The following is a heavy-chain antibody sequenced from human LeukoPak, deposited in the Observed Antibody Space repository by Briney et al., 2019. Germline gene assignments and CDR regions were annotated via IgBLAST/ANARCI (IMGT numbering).Heavy chain of an antibody. CDR1: GFIFSSYA. Sequence: GGSLRLSCAASGFIFSSYAMHWVRQAPGKGLEWVAFIRYDGNNRYYADSVKGRFTISRDNSKNTLYLQMNSLRVVDTALYYCAKDQVVPNYYYMDVWGKGTTVTVSS. J-gene: IGHJ6*03. D-gene: IGHD2-15*01. CDR2: IRYDGNNR. V-gene: IGHV3-30*02. CDR3: AKDQVVPNYYYMDV.